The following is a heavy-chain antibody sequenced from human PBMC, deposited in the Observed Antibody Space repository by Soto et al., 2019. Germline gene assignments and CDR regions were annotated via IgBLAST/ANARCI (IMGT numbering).Heavy chain of an antibody. Sequence: PGESLKISCKGSGYSFTSYWISWVRQMPGKGLEWMGRIDPSDSYTNYSPSFQGHVTISADKSISTAYLQWSSLKASDTAMYYCAGKYSSGQDYYYGMDVWGQGTTVTVSS. CDR2: IDPSDSYT. V-gene: IGHV5-10-1*01. CDR1: GYSFTSYW. CDR3: AGKYSSGQDYYYGMDV. J-gene: IGHJ6*02. D-gene: IGHD6-19*01.